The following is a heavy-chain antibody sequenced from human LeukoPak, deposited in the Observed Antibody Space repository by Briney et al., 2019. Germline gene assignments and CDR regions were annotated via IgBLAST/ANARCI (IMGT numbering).Heavy chain of an antibody. CDR3: ARPLRGR. V-gene: IGHV4-34*01. J-gene: IGHJ4*02. CDR1: GGSFSGYY. Sequence: PSETLSLTCAVYGGSFSGYYWSWIRQPPGKGLEWIGEINHSGSTNYNPSLKSRVTISVDTSKNQFSLKLSSVTAADTAVYYCARPLRGRWGQGTLVTVSS. CDR2: INHSGST.